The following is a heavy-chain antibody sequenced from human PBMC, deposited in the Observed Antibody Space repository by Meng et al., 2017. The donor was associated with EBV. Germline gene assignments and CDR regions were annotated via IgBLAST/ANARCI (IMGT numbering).Heavy chain of an antibody. J-gene: IGHJ5*02. CDR1: GGSVNNESYY. CDR2: IYYTGST. CDR3: ARGDYTNYPRWFDP. V-gene: IGHV4-61*01. Sequence: QVQLQESGPGLVKPSVTLSLTCTVSGGSVNNESYYWGWIRQPPGKGLEYIGYIYYTGSTNYNSSLKSRVTISLDKSKNQFSLKLTSLTAADTAIYYCARGDYTNYPRWFDPWGQGTLVTVSS. D-gene: IGHD4-11*01.